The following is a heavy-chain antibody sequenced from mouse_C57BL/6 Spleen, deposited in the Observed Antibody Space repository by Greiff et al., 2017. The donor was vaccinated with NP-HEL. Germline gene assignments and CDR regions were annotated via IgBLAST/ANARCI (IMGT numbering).Heavy chain of an antibody. CDR1: GYAFSSSW. J-gene: IGHJ3*01. CDR2: IYPGDGDT. D-gene: IGHD1-1*01. CDR3: AGYGISHFAY. Sequence: VQLQQSGPELVKPGASVKISCKASGYAFSSSWLNWVKQRPGKGLEWIGRIYPGDGDTNYNGKFKGKATLTADKSSSTAYMQLSSLTSEDSAVYFCAGYGISHFAYWGQGTLVTVAA. V-gene: IGHV1-82*01.